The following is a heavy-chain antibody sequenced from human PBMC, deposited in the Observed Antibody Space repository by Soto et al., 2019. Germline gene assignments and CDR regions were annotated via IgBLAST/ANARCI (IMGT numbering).Heavy chain of an antibody. CDR1: GFTFSSFA. Sequence: QVQLVESGGGVAQPGRSLRLSCAGSGFTFSSFAIHWVRQAPGRGLEWVAVISYDGGNKYYADSVKGRFTISRDNSKNTLYLQMNSLSAEDTAVYYCALGDLFIITHVFDYWGQGTLVTVSS. CDR2: ISYDGGNK. CDR3: ALGDLFIITHVFDY. D-gene: IGHD2-21*01. V-gene: IGHV3-30*03. J-gene: IGHJ4*02.